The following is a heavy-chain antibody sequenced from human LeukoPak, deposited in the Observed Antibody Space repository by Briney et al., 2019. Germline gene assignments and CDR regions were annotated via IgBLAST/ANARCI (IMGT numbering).Heavy chain of an antibody. CDR1: GYIFTGYY. Sequence: GASVKVSCKASGYIFTGYYMHWARQAPGQGLEWMGWINPNSGDTNYAQKFQGRVTMTRDTSISTAYMELSRLRSDDTAVYYCAGGNPAEYSSSWYGNWEHPWGQGTLVTVSS. CDR2: INPNSGDT. J-gene: IGHJ5*02. CDR3: AGGNPAEYSSSWYGNWEHP. V-gene: IGHV1-2*02. D-gene: IGHD6-13*01.